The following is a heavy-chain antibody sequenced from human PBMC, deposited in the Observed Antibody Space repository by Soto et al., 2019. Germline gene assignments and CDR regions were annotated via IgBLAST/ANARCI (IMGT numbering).Heavy chain of an antibody. J-gene: IGHJ4*02. V-gene: IGHV4-39*01. D-gene: IGHD4-17*01. Sequence: QLQLQESGPGLVKPSETLSLTCTVSGGSISSSSYYWGWIRQPPGKGLEWIGSIYYSGSTYYNPSLKNRGHHTLDTSKTQFSLKTRSVTAADPAVYYRARLNPPPPAYGSYGPSFCFGYWGQGTLVTVSS. CDR3: ARLNPPPPAYGSYGPSFCFGY. CDR2: IYYSGST. CDR1: GGSISSSSYY.